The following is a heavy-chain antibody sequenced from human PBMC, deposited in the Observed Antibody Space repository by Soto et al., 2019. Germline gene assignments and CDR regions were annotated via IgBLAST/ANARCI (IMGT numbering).Heavy chain of an antibody. V-gene: IGHV4-31*03. D-gene: IGHD2-2*01. CDR3: ARPVSGCSSTSCYHVDV. Sequence: SETLSLTCTVSGGSISSGGYYWSWIRQHPGKGLEWIGYIYYSGSTYYNPSLKSRVTISVDTSKNQFSLKLSSVTAADTAVYYCARPVSGCSSTSCYHVDVWGKGTTVTVSS. CDR2: IYYSGST. J-gene: IGHJ6*04. CDR1: GGSISSGGYY.